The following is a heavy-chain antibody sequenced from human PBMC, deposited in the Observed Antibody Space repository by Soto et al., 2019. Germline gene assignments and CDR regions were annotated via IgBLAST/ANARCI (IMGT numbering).Heavy chain of an antibody. D-gene: IGHD3-9*01. Sequence: RRLSCVASGFTFSSYSMVWVRQAPGKGLEWVSYIFASSATIYYADSVKGRFTVSRDNAKNSLFLLMNSLRAEDTAVYYCARDEDWAFGYWGQGTQVTVSS. CDR2: IFASSATI. J-gene: IGHJ4*02. CDR3: ARDEDWAFGY. CDR1: GFTFSSYS. V-gene: IGHV3-48*04.